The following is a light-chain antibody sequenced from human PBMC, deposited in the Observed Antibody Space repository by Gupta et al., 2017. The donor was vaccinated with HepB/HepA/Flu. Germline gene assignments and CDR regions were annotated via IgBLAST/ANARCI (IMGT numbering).Light chain of an antibody. V-gene: IGLV2-14*03. CDR3: SSYTSSNTYV. J-gene: IGLJ1*01. CDR1: SSDVGFYNY. Sequence: QSALTQPASVSGSPGQSITISCTATSSDVGFYNYVSWYQQHPGKDPKLMIYDVSHRLSGVSNRFSCSKSGNTASLTFSGLQAEDEADYYCSSYTSSNTYVFGTGTKVTVL. CDR2: DVS.